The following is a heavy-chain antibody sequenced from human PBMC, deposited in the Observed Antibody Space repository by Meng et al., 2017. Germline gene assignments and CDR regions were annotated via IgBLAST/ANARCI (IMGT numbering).Heavy chain of an antibody. J-gene: IGHJ4*02. CDR1: GFTFSDYY. CDR3: AREVSYYDYVWGSYRDY. V-gene: IGHV3-11*01. D-gene: IGHD3-16*02. CDR2: ISSSGSTI. Sequence: HLGVSGGGLVKPGGALRLFCGDSGFTFSDYYMSWIRQAPGKGLEWVSYISSSGSTIYYADSVKGRFTISRDNAKNSLYLQMNSLRAEDTAVYYCAREVSYYDYVWGSYRDYWGQGTLVTVSS.